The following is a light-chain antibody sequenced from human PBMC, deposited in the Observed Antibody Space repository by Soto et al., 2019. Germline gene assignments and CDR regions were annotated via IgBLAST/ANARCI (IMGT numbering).Light chain of an antibody. CDR1: QSLSSY. V-gene: IGKV3-11*01. Sequence: VLTQSPATLSLSPGERATLSCRASQSLSSYLAWYQQKPGQAPRLLIYDASNRATGVPARFRGSGSGTDFTLTISSLEPEDFAVYYCQQRSAWPPAFGGGTKVEIK. CDR2: DAS. J-gene: IGKJ4*01. CDR3: QQRSAWPPA.